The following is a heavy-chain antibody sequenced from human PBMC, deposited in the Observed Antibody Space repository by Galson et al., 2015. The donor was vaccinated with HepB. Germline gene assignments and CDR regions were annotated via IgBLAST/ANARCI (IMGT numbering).Heavy chain of an antibody. D-gene: IGHD6-19*01. CDR3: ARDLIIAVAGELDY. V-gene: IGHV3-30*04. CDR1: GFTFSSYA. J-gene: IGHJ4*02. Sequence: SLRLSCAASGFTFSSYAMHWVRQAPGKGLEWVAVISYDGSNKYYADSVKGRFTISRDNSKNTLYLQMNSLRAEDTAVYYCARDLIIAVAGELDYWGQGTLVTVSS. CDR2: ISYDGSNK.